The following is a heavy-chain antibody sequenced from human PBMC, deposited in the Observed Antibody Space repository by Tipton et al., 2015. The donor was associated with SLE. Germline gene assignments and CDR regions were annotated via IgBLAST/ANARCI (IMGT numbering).Heavy chain of an antibody. D-gene: IGHD4-23*01. CDR1: GGSFSDYY. V-gene: IGHV4-34*09. CDR2: IFYSGIT. CDR3: ARGSLVLPTVAGDVDAFDL. J-gene: IGHJ3*01. Sequence: TCAVYGGSFSDYYWSWIRQTPGEGLEWIGSIFYSGITYYNPSLKSRVVISVDTSENEVSLKLTSVTGADTALYYCARGSLVLPTVAGDVDAFDLWGQGTAVIVSS.